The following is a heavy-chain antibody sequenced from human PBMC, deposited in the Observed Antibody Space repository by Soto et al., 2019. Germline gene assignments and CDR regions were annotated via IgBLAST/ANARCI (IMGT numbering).Heavy chain of an antibody. V-gene: IGHV3-23*01. D-gene: IGHD2-2*01. Sequence: GGSLRLSCAASGFTFSSYAMSWVRQAPGKGLEWVSGISGGGGSTYYADSVKGRFTISRDNSKNTLYLQMNSLRAEDTAVYYCAKEGSSYYAMDVWGQGTSVTVSS. CDR1: GFTFSSYA. CDR2: ISGGGGST. CDR3: AKEGSSYYAMDV. J-gene: IGHJ6*02.